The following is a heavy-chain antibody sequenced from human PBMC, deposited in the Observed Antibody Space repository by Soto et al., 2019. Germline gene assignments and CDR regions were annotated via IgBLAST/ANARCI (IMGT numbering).Heavy chain of an antibody. CDR1: GFIFSDYG. V-gene: IGHV3-33*01. CDR3: ARSGGSTYCNSGVCYHSWFDP. CDR2: IWYDGSDK. J-gene: IGHJ5*02. D-gene: IGHD2-8*01. Sequence: GGSLRLSCKASGFIFSDYGMNWVRQAPGKGLEWVAVIWYDGSDKYYADSVKGRFTISRDNSKNTLYLQMNSLRAEDTALYYCARSGGSTYCNSGVCYHSWFDPWGQGTLVTVSS.